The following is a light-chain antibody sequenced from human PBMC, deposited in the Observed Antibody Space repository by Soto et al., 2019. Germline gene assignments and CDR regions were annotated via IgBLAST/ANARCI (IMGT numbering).Light chain of an antibody. CDR1: SSDVGNYDY. V-gene: IGLV2-8*01. Sequence: QSVLTQPPSPSGSPGQSVTISCTGTSSDVGNYDYVSWYQQHPGKAPKLIIYEVSYRPSGVPDRFSGSKSGNTASLTVSGLQAEDEADYYCNSYGSRNNYVFGTGTKVTVL. CDR3: NSYGSRNNYV. CDR2: EVS. J-gene: IGLJ1*01.